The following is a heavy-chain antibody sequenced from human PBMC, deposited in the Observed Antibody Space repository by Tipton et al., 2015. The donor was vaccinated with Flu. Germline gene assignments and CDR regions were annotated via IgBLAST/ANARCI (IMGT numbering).Heavy chain of an antibody. V-gene: IGHV4-39*01. Sequence: TLSLTCTVSGGSINRSHYYWGWIRQPPGKGLEWIGSMYYSGSTYYNPSLKSRVTISVDTSKNQFSLKLHSVTAADAAVYYCARHTRIAIGGLNWFDPWGQGTLVTVSS. CDR2: MYYSGST. CDR1: GGSINRSHYY. J-gene: IGHJ5*02. D-gene: IGHD2/OR15-2a*01. CDR3: ARHTRIAIGGLNWFDP.